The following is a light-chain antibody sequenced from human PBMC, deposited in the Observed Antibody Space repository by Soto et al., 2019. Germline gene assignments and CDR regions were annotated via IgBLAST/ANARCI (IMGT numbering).Light chain of an antibody. Sequence: QSVLTQPPSLSGAPGQRVTISCTGGSSNIGARYAVNWYQHLPGTAPKLLIYGDNNRPSGVPDRFSASKSGASASLAITELQAEDEADYYCQSYDSSLSTWVFGGGTKLTVL. CDR1: SSNIGARYA. V-gene: IGLV1-40*01. J-gene: IGLJ3*02. CDR3: QSYDSSLSTWV. CDR2: GDN.